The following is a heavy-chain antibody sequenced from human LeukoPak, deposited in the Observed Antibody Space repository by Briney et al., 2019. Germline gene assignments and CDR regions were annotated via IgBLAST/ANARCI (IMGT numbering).Heavy chain of an antibody. CDR2: ISGSSTYI. V-gene: IGHV3-21*01. D-gene: IGHD5-24*01. CDR3: ARDEAYGYNFSTYYYGMDV. J-gene: IGHJ6*02. CDR1: GFTLNSYT. Sequence: PGGSLRLSCAASGFTLNSYTMNWVRQAPGRGLEWVSSISGSSTYIYYADSLKGRFTISRDNAKNSLYLQMNSLRAEDTAVYYCARDEAYGYNFSTYYYGMDVWGQGTTVTVSS.